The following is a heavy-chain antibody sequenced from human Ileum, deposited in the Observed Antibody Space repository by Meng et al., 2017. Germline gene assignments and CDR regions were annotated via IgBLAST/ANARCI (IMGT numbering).Heavy chain of an antibody. CDR1: GGSVSSGSYY. CDR2: IYYSGST. V-gene: IGHV4-61*01. CDR3: ARSSTSPASYFFDC. J-gene: IGHJ4*02. D-gene: IGHD6-6*01. Sequence: QVQLQESGPRLVRPSETLSLACTVSGGSVSSGSYYWSWIRQPPGKGLEWIGHIYYSGSTNYNPSLKSRVTISVDMSKNQFSLKLNSVTAADTAIYFCARSSTSPASYFFDCWGQGTLVTVSS.